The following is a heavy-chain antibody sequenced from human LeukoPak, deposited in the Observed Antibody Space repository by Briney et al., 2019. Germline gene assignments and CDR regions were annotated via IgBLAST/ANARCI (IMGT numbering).Heavy chain of an antibody. D-gene: IGHD3-22*01. V-gene: IGHV3-30*02. Sequence: GGSLRLSCAASGFTFSSYGIHWVRQAPGKGLEWVAFIRFDGSNKYYSDSVKGRFTISRDNSKTTLYLQMNSLRAEDTAVYYCARGLAPYSYEYTGHDPYYYYNMDVWGKGTTIIISS. J-gene: IGHJ6*03. CDR1: GFTFSSYG. CDR2: IRFDGSNK. CDR3: ARGLAPYSYEYTGHDPYYYYNMDV.